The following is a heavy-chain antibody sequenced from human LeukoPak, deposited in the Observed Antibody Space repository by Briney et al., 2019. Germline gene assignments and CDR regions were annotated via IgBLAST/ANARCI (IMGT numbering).Heavy chain of an antibody. J-gene: IGHJ3*02. V-gene: IGHV1-69*04. D-gene: IGHD3-9*01. CDR1: GGTFSNYA. CDR3: ARASPLTISSHAFDI. CDR2: IIPINGKA. Sequence: ASVKVSCKASGGTFSNYAINWVRQAPGQGLEWMGRIIPINGKANYAQKIQGRVTITADRSTSTAYMELSSLRSNDTAVYYCARASPLTISSHAFDIWGQGTMVTVSS.